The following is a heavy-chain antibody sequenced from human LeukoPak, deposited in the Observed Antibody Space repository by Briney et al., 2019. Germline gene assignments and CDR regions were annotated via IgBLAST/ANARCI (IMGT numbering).Heavy chain of an antibody. Sequence: PGGSLRLSCAASGFTFSSYWMSWVRQAPGKGLEWVANIKQDGSEKYYVDSVKGRFTISRDNAKNSLYLQMNSLRAEDTAVYYCARARNLRYFDWLPPYYFDYWGQGTLVTVSS. J-gene: IGHJ4*02. CDR2: IKQDGSEK. V-gene: IGHV3-7*01. D-gene: IGHD3-9*01. CDR3: ARARNLRYFDWLPPYYFDY. CDR1: GFTFSSYW.